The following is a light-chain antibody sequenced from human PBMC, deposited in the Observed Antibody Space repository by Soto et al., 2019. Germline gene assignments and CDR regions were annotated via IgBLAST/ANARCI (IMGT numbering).Light chain of an antibody. CDR3: QQSYNSPQT. CDR1: QTIMTY. Sequence: DIQMTQSPSSLSASVGDEVTISCRASQTIMTYLNWYQLKPGKPPRLLIYAASSLQSGVPSRFSGSGSVTDFTLTISSLQPEDFATYSCQQSYNSPQTFGRGTKVDI. CDR2: AAS. V-gene: IGKV1-39*01. J-gene: IGKJ1*01.